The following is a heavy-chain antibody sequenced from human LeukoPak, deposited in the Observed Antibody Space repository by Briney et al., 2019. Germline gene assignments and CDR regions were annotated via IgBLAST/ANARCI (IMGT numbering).Heavy chain of an antibody. V-gene: IGHV4-59*11. D-gene: IGHD5-18*01. Sequence: SESLSLTCTVSGGCISSHYWSWIRQPPGKGLEWIAYLFDSVNTKDNPSLQSRLTLSADTSKNQFSLRLSSVTAADAAVYYCATIKRGSIFGYFDFWGQGIKVTVSS. CDR2: LFDSVNT. CDR1: GGCISSHY. CDR3: ATIKRGSIFGYFDF. J-gene: IGHJ4*02.